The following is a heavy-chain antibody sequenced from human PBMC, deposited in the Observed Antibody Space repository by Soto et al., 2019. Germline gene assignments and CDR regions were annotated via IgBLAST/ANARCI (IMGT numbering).Heavy chain of an antibody. CDR3: ARDPRSGWAHDAFDV. V-gene: IGHV1-69*01. CDR2: IIPDFGAA. CDR1: GGAFSTSD. D-gene: IGHD3-22*01. J-gene: IGHJ3*01. Sequence: QVHLVQSGAEVKMPGSSVRVSCASSGGAFSTSDIGWVRQAPGQGLEWMGGIIPDFGAANYAQKFKGRVTITADESTRTAYLAMGSLKAEDTATYYCARDPRSGWAHDAFDVWGPGTFIIVSS.